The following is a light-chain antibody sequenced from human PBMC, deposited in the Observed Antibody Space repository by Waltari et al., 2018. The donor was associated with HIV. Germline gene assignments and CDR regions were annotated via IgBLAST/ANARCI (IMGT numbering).Light chain of an antibody. CDR1: SGGIDSTY. Sequence: NFILTQSHSVSESPGKTVTISCTRSSGGIDSTYIQWYQQRPGRSPDTVIYEDSQRPSGVPNRFSGSVDSSSNSASLTISGLKTEDEADYFCQSYDGTTVVFGGGTRLTVL. CDR3: QSYDGTTVV. V-gene: IGLV6-57*01. CDR2: EDS. J-gene: IGLJ2*01.